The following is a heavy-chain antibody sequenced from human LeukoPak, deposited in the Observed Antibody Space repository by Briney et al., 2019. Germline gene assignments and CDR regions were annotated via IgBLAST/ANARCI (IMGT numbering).Heavy chain of an antibody. CDR1: GGSISSYY. CDR3: ARPATRMVRGYYYYMDV. J-gene: IGHJ6*03. D-gene: IGHD3-10*01. CDR2: INHSGST. Sequence: PSETLSLTCTVSGGSISSYYWSWIRQPPGKGLEWIGEINHSGSTNYNPSLKSRVTISVDTSKNQFSLKLSSVTAADTAVYYCARPATRMVRGYYYYMDVWGKGTTVTVSS. V-gene: IGHV4-34*01.